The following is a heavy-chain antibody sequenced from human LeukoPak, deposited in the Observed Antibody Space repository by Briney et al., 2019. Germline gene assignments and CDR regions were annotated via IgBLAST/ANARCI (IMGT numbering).Heavy chain of an antibody. D-gene: IGHD5-18*01. Sequence: SETLSLTCAVYGGSFSGYYWSWIRQPPGKGLEWIGEINHSGSTNYNPSLKSRVTISVDTSKNQSSLKLSSVTAADTAVYYCARGNRGYSYGASYYYYGMDVWGQGTTVTVSS. J-gene: IGHJ6*02. V-gene: IGHV4-34*01. CDR3: ARGNRGYSYGASYYYYGMDV. CDR1: GGSFSGYY. CDR2: INHSGST.